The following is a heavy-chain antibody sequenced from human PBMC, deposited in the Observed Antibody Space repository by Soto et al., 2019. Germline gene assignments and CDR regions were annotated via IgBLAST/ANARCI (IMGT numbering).Heavy chain of an antibody. J-gene: IGHJ4*02. CDR2: INPSGGST. Sequence: QVQLVQSGAEVKKPGASVKVSCKASGYTFTSYYMHWVRQAPGQGLEWMGIINPSGGSTSYAQKFQGRVTMTRDTSTSTVYMELSSLRSEDTAVYYCAREGRGRYCSSTSCYASAHDYWGQGTLVTVSS. CDR3: AREGRGRYCSSTSCYASAHDY. CDR1: GYTFTSYY. V-gene: IGHV1-46*03. D-gene: IGHD2-2*01.